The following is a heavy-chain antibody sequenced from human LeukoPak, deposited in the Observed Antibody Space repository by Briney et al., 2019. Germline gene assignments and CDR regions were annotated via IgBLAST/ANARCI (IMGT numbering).Heavy chain of an antibody. D-gene: IGHD2-15*01. Sequence: GASVKVSCKVSGYTLTELSMHWVRQAPGKGLEWMGGFDPEDGETIYAQKFQGRVTMTEDTSTDTAYMELSSLRSEDTAVYYCATDFSLRRTPRYWGQGTLVTVSS. CDR3: ATDFSLRRTPRY. CDR2: FDPEDGET. V-gene: IGHV1-24*01. J-gene: IGHJ4*02. CDR1: GYTLTELS.